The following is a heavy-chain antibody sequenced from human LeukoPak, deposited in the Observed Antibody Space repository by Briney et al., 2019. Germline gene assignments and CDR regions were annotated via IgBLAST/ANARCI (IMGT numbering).Heavy chain of an antibody. D-gene: IGHD3-10*01. Sequence: GGSLRLSCAASRCTFGTYWLHWVRQAPGKGLEWVANIKQDGSEEYYVDSVKGRFSISRDNTKNSLYLQMDSLRAEDTAVYFCTRGGSGSYYNTYYNGLDAWGQGTKVTVSS. CDR3: TRGGSGSYYNTYYNGLDA. CDR1: RCTFGTYW. CDR2: IKQDGSEE. J-gene: IGHJ6*02. V-gene: IGHV3-7*01.